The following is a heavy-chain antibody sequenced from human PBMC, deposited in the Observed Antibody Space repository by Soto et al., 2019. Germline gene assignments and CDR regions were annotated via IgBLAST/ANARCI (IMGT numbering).Heavy chain of an antibody. CDR1: GFILSDCA. V-gene: IGHV3-48*01. J-gene: IGHJ6*03. Sequence: EVQLVESGGGLVQPGGSLRLSCATSGFILSDCAMNWVRQAPGNGLEWVSYISSSSSVIDYADSVKGRFNVSRDNARNSLYLQMNSLRAEDTAVYYCAIDLSWGSNWYYYMDVWGKGTTVTVSS. CDR2: ISSSSSVI. CDR3: AIDLSWGSNWYYYMDV. D-gene: IGHD7-27*01.